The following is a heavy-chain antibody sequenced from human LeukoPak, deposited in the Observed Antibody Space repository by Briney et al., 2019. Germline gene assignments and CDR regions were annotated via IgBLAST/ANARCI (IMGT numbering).Heavy chain of an antibody. CDR2: INHSGST. CDR1: GGSFSGYY. J-gene: IGHJ5*02. CDR3: ASGGSVYYGSRLHGGWFDP. Sequence: SETLSLTCAVYGGSFSGYYWSWIRQPPGKGLEWIGEINHSGSTNYNPSLKSRVTISVDTSKNQFSLKLSSVTAADTAVYYCASGGSVYYGSRLHGGWFDPWGQGTLVTVSS. V-gene: IGHV4-34*01. D-gene: IGHD3-10*01.